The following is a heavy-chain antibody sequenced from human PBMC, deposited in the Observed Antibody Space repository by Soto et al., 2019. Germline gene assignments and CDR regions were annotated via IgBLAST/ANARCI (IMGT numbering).Heavy chain of an antibody. V-gene: IGHV1-18*01. D-gene: IGHD2-21*02. Sequence: QVQLVQSGAEVKKPGASVKVSCKASGYTFSNYGINWVRQAPGQGLEWMGWISGYIHNTKYAQKVQGRVTMTTDTPTSTAYMELRSLRSDDTAVDYCARGKVGGDSKYWGQGTLVTVSS. J-gene: IGHJ4*02. CDR1: GYTFSNYG. CDR2: ISGYIHNT. CDR3: ARGKVGGDSKY.